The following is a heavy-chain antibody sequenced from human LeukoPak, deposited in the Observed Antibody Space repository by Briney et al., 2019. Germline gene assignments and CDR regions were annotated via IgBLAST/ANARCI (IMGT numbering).Heavy chain of an antibody. J-gene: IGHJ4*02. V-gene: IGHV4-38-2*01. CDR2: IYHSGST. Sequence: PSETLSLTCAVSGYSISSGYYWGWIRQHPGKGLEWIGSIYHSGSTYYNPSLKSRVTISVDTSKNQFSLKLSSVTAADTAVYYCARQAGFDYWGQGTLVTVSS. CDR3: ARQAGFDY. CDR1: GYSISSGYY.